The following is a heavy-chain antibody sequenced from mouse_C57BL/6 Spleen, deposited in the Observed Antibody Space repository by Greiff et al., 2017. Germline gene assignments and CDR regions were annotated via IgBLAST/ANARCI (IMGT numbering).Heavy chain of an antibody. J-gene: IGHJ4*01. D-gene: IGHD4-1*01. Sequence: VQLQQSGAELVKPGASVKISCKASGYAFSSYWMNWVKQRPGKGLEWIGQIYPGDGDTNYNGKFKGKATLTADKSSSTAYMQLSSLTSEDSAVYFCASSPGHYYAMDYWGQGTSVTVSS. CDR1: GYAFSSYW. CDR2: IYPGDGDT. V-gene: IGHV1-80*01. CDR3: ASSPGHYYAMDY.